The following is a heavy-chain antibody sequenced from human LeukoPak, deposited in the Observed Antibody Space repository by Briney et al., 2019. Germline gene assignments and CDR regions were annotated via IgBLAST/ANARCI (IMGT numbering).Heavy chain of an antibody. CDR1: GGSFSGYY. CDR3: ARGRRNYCSSTSCYKQDWFDP. Sequence: PSETLSLTCAVYGGSFSGYYWSWIRQPPGKGLEWIGEINHSGSTNYNPSLKSRVTISVDTSKNQFSLKLSSVTAADTAVYYCARGRRNYCSSTSCYKQDWFDPWGQGTLVTVSS. CDR2: INHSGST. J-gene: IGHJ5*02. D-gene: IGHD2-2*02. V-gene: IGHV4-34*01.